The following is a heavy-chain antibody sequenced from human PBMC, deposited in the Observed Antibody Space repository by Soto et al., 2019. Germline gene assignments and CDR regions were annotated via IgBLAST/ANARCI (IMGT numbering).Heavy chain of an antibody. J-gene: IGHJ5*02. CDR3: EKGKSTGEIDWFDP. CDR1: GFTLQNHA. CDR2: LIGGHYGT. D-gene: IGHD3-10*01. V-gene: IGHV3-23*01. Sequence: PGGSLRLSCTASGFTLQNHAMAWVRQAPGKGLEWVSTLIGGHYGTAYSYSVKGRFTVSRDNSKNCLYLQMNSLGVEDTAMYFCEKGKSTGEIDWFDPWGQGSLVTV.